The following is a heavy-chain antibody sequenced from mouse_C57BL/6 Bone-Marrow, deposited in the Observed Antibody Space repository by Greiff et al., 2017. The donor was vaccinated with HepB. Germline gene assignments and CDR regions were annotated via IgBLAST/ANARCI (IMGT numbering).Heavy chain of an antibody. J-gene: IGHJ3*01. CDR3: TRGGYYYGSSPWFAY. Sequence: QVQLKESGAELVRPGASVTLSCKASGYTFTDYEMHWVKQTPVHGLEWIGAIDPETGGTAYNQKFKGKAILTADQSSSTAYMELRSLTSEDSAVYYCTRGGYYYGSSPWFAYWGQGTLVTVSA. D-gene: IGHD1-1*01. CDR2: IDPETGGT. V-gene: IGHV1-15*01. CDR1: GYTFTDYE.